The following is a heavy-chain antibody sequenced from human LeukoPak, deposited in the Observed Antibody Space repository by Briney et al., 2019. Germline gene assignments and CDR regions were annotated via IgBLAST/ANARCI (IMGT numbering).Heavy chain of an antibody. Sequence: GGSLRFSCAASGFTFSSYSMNWVRQAPWKGLEWVSSICCSSSYIYYADSVKGRFTISRDNAKNSLYLQMNSLRAEDTAVYYCARDEMEPYYYYYGMDVWGQGTTVTVSS. D-gene: IGHD5-24*01. CDR1: GFTFSSYS. J-gene: IGHJ6*02. V-gene: IGHV3-21*01. CDR2: ICCSSSYI. CDR3: ARDEMEPYYYYYGMDV.